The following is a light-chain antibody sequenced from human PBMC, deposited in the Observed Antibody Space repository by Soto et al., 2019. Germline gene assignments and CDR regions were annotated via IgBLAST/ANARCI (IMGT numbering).Light chain of an antibody. CDR3: AAWDDSLNGHVV. J-gene: IGLJ2*01. CDR1: SSNIGSNA. CDR2: GNN. V-gene: IGLV1-44*01. Sequence: QPVLTQPPSASGTPGQRVTISCSGSSSNIGSNAVNWYQQLPGTAPKLLIYGNNQRPSRVPDRFSGSKSGTSASLAISGLQSEDEANYYCAAWDDSLNGHVVFGGGTKMTV.